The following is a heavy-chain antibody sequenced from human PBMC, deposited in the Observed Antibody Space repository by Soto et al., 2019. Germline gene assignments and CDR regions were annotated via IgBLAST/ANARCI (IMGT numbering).Heavy chain of an antibody. J-gene: IGHJ6*03. CDR3: ARESGGATATLDYYYFYMDV. D-gene: IGHD5-12*01. Sequence: QVQLVQSGAEVKKPGASVTVSCKASGYTFSDYYLHWVRQAPGQGPEWMGRINPNSGDAKFAQKFQGRVTMTRDTSVRTAFMELNWLKSHDTAVYYCARESGGATATLDYYYFYMDVWGKGTTVTVSS. CDR2: INPNSGDA. CDR1: GYTFSDYY. V-gene: IGHV1-2*06.